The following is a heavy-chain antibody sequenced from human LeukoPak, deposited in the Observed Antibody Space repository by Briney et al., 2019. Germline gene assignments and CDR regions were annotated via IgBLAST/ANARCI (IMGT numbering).Heavy chain of an antibody. CDR2: ISSSSRYI. Sequence: PGGSLRLSCAASGFTFSSYSMNWVRQAPGRGLEWVSSISSSSRYIYYADSVKGRFPISRDNSKNTLYLQMNSRRAEDTAVYYCAKDKFATPTPDYWGQGTLVTVSS. J-gene: IGHJ4*02. V-gene: IGHV3-21*01. D-gene: IGHD2-15*01. CDR3: AKDKFATPTPDY. CDR1: GFTFSSYS.